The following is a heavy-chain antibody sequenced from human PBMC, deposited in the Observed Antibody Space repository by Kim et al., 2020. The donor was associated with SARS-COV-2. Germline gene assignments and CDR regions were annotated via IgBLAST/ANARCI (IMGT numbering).Heavy chain of an antibody. J-gene: IGHJ4*02. CDR3: ARGANLLDPSDY. D-gene: IGHD3-3*01. CDR1: GGSISSYY. Sequence: SETLSLTCTVSGGSISSYYWSWIRQPPGKGLEWIGYIYYSGSTNYNPSLKSRVTISVDTSKNQFSLKLSSVTAADTAVYYCARGANLLDPSDYWGQGTLVTVSS. V-gene: IGHV4-59*01. CDR2: IYYSGST.